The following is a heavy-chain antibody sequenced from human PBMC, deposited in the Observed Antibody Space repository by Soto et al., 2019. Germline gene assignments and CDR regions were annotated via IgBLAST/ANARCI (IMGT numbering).Heavy chain of an antibody. CDR2: ISGSGGST. CDR3: AIAWVGNYYGSGSYYRDYYYGMDV. CDR1: GFTFSSYA. J-gene: IGHJ6*02. V-gene: IGHV3-23*01. Sequence: GGSLRLSCAASGFTFSSYAMSWVRQAPGKGLEWVSAISGSGGSTYYADSVKGRFTISRDNSKNTLYLQMNSLRAEDTAVYYCAIAWVGNYYGSGSYYRDYYYGMDVWGQGTTVTVSS. D-gene: IGHD3-10*01.